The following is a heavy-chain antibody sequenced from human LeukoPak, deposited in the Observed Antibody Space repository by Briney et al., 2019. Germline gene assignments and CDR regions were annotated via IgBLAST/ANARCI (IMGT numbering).Heavy chain of an antibody. V-gene: IGHV3-74*01. D-gene: IGHD2/OR15-2a*01. CDR2: INSDGSST. Sequence: GGSLRLSCAASGFTFSSHRMHWVRQAPGKGLMWISRINSDGSSTNYADSVKGRFTISRDNAKNTLYLQMNSLRAEDTAVYYCARGGIGAPTTFWWGQGTLVTVSS. CDR3: ARGGIGAPTTFW. J-gene: IGHJ4*02. CDR1: GFTFSSHR.